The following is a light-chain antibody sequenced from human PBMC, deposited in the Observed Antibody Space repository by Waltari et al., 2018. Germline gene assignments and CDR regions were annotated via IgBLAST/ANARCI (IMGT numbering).Light chain of an antibody. CDR1: QSISTY. Sequence: DIQMTQSPASLSASVGDRVTITGRASQSISTYLNWYQQKPGKAPHLLIFGASTLQSGVPFRFSGGGSGADFTLTISSLQPEDFATYFCQQSYGLPLTFGGGTKVEVK. CDR2: GAS. J-gene: IGKJ4*01. V-gene: IGKV1-39*01. CDR3: QQSYGLPLT.